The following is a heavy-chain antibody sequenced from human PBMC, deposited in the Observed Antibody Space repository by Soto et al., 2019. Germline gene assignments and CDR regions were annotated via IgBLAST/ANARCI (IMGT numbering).Heavy chain of an antibody. Sequence: QVQLQESGPGLVKPSETLSLTCTVSGGPISSYYWSWIRQPPGKGLEWIGYIYYSGSTNYNPSLKSRVTISVDTSKNQFSLKLSSVTAADTAVYYCARGYCSGGSCYDDYWGQGTLVTVSS. CDR1: GGPISSYY. V-gene: IGHV4-59*08. D-gene: IGHD2-15*01. CDR3: ARGYCSGGSCYDDY. J-gene: IGHJ4*02. CDR2: IYYSGST.